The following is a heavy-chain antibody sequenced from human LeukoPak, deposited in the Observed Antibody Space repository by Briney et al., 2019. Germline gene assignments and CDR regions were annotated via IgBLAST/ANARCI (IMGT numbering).Heavy chain of an antibody. CDR1: GGSISSANYY. Sequence: SQTTSLTCTVSGGSISSANYYWTRIRQSAGKGLEWIGRMSGSGGTTYNPSLKSRVTFSVDTSNNQFSLNLISVTAADTAVYYCAGHVEGRGFFDYWGPGTLVTVSS. J-gene: IGHJ4*02. CDR3: AGHVEGRGFFDY. D-gene: IGHD3-10*01. V-gene: IGHV4-61*02. CDR2: MSGSGGT.